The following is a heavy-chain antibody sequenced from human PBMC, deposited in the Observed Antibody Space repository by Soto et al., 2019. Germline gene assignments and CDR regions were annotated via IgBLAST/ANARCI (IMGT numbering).Heavy chain of an antibody. CDR1: GGSISSGGYY. V-gene: IGHV4-31*03. J-gene: IGHJ5*02. Sequence: SETLSLTCTVSGGSISSGGYYWSWIRQHPGKGLEWIGYIYYSGSTYYNPSLKSRVTISVDTSKNQCSLKLSSVTAADTAVYYCARAITMVRGAWFDPWGQGTLVTVSS. CDR3: ARAITMVRGAWFDP. D-gene: IGHD3-10*01. CDR2: IYYSGST.